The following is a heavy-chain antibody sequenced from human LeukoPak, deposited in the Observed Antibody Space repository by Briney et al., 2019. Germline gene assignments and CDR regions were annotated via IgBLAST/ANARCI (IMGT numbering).Heavy chain of an antibody. V-gene: IGHV3-21*01. CDR1: GFTFSSYS. CDR2: ISSSSSYI. Sequence: PGGSLRLSCAASGFTFSSYSMNWVRQAPGKGLEWVSSISSSSSYIYYADSVKGRSTISRDNAKNSLYLQMNSLRAEDTAVYYCARVFRGVHYDILTGYLSRYYFDYWGQGTLVTVSS. J-gene: IGHJ4*02. D-gene: IGHD3-9*01. CDR3: ARVFRGVHYDILTGYLSRYYFDY.